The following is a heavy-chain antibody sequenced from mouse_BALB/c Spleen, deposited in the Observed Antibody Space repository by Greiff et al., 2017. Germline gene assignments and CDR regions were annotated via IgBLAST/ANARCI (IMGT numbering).Heavy chain of an antibody. Sequence: EVQGVESGGGLVQPGGSLKLSCAASGFTFSSYGMSWVRQTPDKRLELVATINSNGGSTYYPDSVKGRCTISRDNAKNTLYLQMSSLKSEDTAMYYCARERYGSDWYFDVWGAGTTVTVSS. J-gene: IGHJ1*01. V-gene: IGHV5-6-3*01. D-gene: IGHD1-1*01. CDR1: GFTFSSYG. CDR2: INSNGGST. CDR3: ARERYGSDWYFDV.